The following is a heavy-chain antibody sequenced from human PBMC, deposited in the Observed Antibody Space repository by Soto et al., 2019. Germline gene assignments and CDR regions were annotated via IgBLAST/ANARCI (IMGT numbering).Heavy chain of an antibody. D-gene: IGHD3-10*01. CDR3: ARDFRAGIYYGSGSSVDY. J-gene: IGHJ4*02. CDR1: GYTFISYG. V-gene: IGHV1-18*01. CDR2: ISAYNGNT. Sequence: QVQLVQSGAEVKKPGASVKVSCKASGYTFISYGISWVRQAPGQGLEWMGWISAYNGNTKYAQKVQDRVTMTTDTSMSTAYMELRSLRSDDTAVYYCARDFRAGIYYGSGSSVDYWGQGTLVTVSS.